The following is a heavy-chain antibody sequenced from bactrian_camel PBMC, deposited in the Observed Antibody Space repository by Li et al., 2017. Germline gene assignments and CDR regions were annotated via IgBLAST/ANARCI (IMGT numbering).Heavy chain of an antibody. CDR3: AEAAFVY. V-gene: IGHV3S40*01. Sequence: VQLVESGGGLVQPGGSLRLSCAASGFTFSSYGMSWVRQASGKGLEWVSGINSGGDTTYHSDSVKGRFTIYRDNAKNTLNLQLNSLKPEDTAMYYCAEAAFVYWGKGTQVTVS. CDR1: GFTFSSYG. J-gene: IGHJ4*01. CDR2: INSGGDTT.